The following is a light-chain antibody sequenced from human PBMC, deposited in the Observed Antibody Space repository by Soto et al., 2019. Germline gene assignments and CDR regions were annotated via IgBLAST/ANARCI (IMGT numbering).Light chain of an antibody. CDR2: AAS. CDR3: QQSYSTPT. V-gene: IGKV1-39*01. CDR1: QSISNF. J-gene: IGKJ1*01. Sequence: DIQMTQSPSSLSASVGDRVTITCRASQSISNFLNWYQQKPGKAPKLLIYAASSLQSGVPSRFSGSGSGTDFTLTICILQPEDFGIYYCQQSYSTPTFGQGTKVEIK.